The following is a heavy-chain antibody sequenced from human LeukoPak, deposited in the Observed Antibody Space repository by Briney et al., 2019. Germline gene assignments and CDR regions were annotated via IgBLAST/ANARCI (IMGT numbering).Heavy chain of an antibody. V-gene: IGHV3-7*01. D-gene: IGHD1-14*01. CDR3: ARVGEPPFDY. J-gene: IGHJ4*02. CDR1: GFTFSNYW. CDR2: IKQDGSEK. Sequence: GGSLRLSCAGSGFTFSNYWMSWVRQAPGKGLEWVANIKQDGSEKYYVDSVKGRFTISRDNAKNSLYLQMNSLRAEDTAVYYCARVGEPPFDYWGQGTLVTVSS.